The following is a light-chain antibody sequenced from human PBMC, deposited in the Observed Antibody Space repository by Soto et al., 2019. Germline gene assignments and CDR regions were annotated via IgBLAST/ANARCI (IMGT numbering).Light chain of an antibody. J-gene: IGKJ1*01. V-gene: IGKV1-9*01. CDR2: AAS. CDR3: QQLNSYSRT. CDR1: QGISSY. Sequence: IQLTQSPSSLSASVGDRLTIACRASQGISSYLAWYQQNPGKAPKLLIYAASTLQSGVPSSFSGSGSGTDFTLTISSLQPEDFATYYCQQLNSYSRTFGQGTKVEIK.